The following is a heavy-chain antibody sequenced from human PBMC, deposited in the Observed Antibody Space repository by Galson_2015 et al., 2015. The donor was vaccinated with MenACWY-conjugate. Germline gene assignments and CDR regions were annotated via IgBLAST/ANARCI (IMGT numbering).Heavy chain of an antibody. J-gene: IGHJ4*02. Sequence: SLRLSCAASGFTFSSYSMNWVRQAPGKGLEWVSSISISSSYTYYADPLKGRFTISRDNAKNSLYLQMNSLRAEDTAVYYCARFASYTFYDSSGYYPYFDYWGQGTLVTVSS. D-gene: IGHD3-22*01. CDR1: GFTFSSYS. CDR3: ARFASYTFYDSSGYYPYFDY. CDR2: ISISSSYT. V-gene: IGHV3-21*01.